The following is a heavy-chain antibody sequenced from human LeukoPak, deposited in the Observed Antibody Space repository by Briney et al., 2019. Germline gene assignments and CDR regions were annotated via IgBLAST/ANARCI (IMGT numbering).Heavy chain of an antibody. Sequence: GGSLRLSCAASGFTFSSYWMSWVRQAPGKGLEWVANIKQDGSEKYYVDSVKGRFTISRDNAKNSLYLQMNSLRAEDTAVYYCAVYSSGWYRYFDYSGQGTLVTVSS. CDR1: GFTFSSYW. CDR3: AVYSSGWYRYFDY. CDR2: IKQDGSEK. D-gene: IGHD6-19*01. J-gene: IGHJ4*02. V-gene: IGHV3-7*01.